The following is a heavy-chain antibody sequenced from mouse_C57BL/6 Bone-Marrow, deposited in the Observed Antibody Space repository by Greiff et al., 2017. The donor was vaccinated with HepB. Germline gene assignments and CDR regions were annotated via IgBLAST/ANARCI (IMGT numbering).Heavy chain of an antibody. J-gene: IGHJ1*03. CDR3: ARRGTFYGSSFSV. CDR1: GYTFTSYW. D-gene: IGHD1-1*01. V-gene: IGHV1-50*01. Sequence: QVQLQQPGAELVKPGASVKLSFKASGYTFTSYWMQWVKQRPGQGLEWIGEIDPSDSYTNYHQKFKGKATLTVDTSSSTAYMQLSSLTSEDSAVYYCARRGTFYGSSFSVWGTGTTVTVSS. CDR2: IDPSDSYT.